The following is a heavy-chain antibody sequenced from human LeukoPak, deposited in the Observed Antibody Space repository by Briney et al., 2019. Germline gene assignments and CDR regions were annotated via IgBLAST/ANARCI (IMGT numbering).Heavy chain of an antibody. CDR3: AKNGYSSSWYGDYFDY. V-gene: IGHV3-7*01. CDR2: IKQDGSEK. CDR1: GFTLSSYW. D-gene: IGHD6-13*01. J-gene: IGHJ4*02. Sequence: GGSLRLSCAASGFTLSSYWMSWVRQAPGKGLEWVANIKQDGSEKYYVDSVKGRFTISRDNAKNSLYLQMNSLRAEDTAVYYCAKNGYSSSWYGDYFDYWGQGTLVTVSS.